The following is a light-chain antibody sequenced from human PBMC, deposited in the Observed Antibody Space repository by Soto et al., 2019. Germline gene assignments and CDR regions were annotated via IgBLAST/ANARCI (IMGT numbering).Light chain of an antibody. CDR2: AVS. J-gene: IGLJ1*01. Sequence: QSALPQPASVSGSPGQSITISCTGTSSDIGHYHLVSWYQHHPGKAPKLIIYAVSKWPSGVSDRFSGYKSGYTASLTISGLQAEYEADYFCCSYAGSTGGYVLGTGTKLTVL. CDR1: SSDIGHYHL. CDR3: CSYAGSTGGYV. V-gene: IGLV2-23*02.